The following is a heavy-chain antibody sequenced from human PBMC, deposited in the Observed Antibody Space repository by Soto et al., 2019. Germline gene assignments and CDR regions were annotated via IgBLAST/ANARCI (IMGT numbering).Heavy chain of an antibody. J-gene: IGHJ4*02. CDR1: GFTFSSYA. V-gene: IGHV3-23*01. CDR2: ISGSGGST. Sequence: EVQLLESGGGLVQPGGSLRLSCAASGFTFSSYAMSWVRQAPGKGLEWVSAISGSGGSTYYADSVKGRFTISRDNSKNTLYLQMNSLRAEDTAVYYCAKALSNGSGSYYSFSGRANGYWGQGTLVTVSS. D-gene: IGHD3-10*01. CDR3: AKALSNGSGSYYSFSGRANGY.